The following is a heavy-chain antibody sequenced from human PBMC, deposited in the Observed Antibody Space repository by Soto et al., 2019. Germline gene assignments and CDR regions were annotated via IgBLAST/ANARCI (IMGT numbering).Heavy chain of an antibody. CDR3: ARVERGTATTVVDAFDI. D-gene: IGHD1-1*01. CDR1: GGSGNSGNYY. V-gene: IGHV4-34*01. J-gene: IGHJ3*02. CDR2: MSHSGGN. Sequence: QVQLQQWGAGLLKPSETLSLTCAVFGGSGNSGNYYWSWIRQPPGKGLEWIGEMSHSGGNHFNPTLKSRVSISVDTSKSQWSLKMSSVTAADSALYYCARVERGTATTVVDAFDIWGPGTMVTVSS.